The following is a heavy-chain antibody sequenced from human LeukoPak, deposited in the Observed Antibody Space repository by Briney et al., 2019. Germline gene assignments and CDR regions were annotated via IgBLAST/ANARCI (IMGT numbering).Heavy chain of an antibody. D-gene: IGHD1-7*01. V-gene: IGHV4-59*12. CDR3: ARLYGNYQNYFDY. Sequence: SETLSLTCTVSGGSISSYYWGWIRQPPGKGLEWIGYIYYSGSTNYNPSLKSRVTISVDTSKNQFSLKLRSVTAADTAVYYCARLYGNYQNYFDYWGQGTLVTVSS. CDR2: IYYSGST. J-gene: IGHJ4*02. CDR1: GGSISSYY.